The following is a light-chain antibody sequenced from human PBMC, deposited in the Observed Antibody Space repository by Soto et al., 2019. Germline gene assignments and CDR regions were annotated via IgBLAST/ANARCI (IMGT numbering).Light chain of an antibody. CDR3: KHYNSYSEA. J-gene: IGKJ1*01. V-gene: IGKV1-5*03. Sequence: DIQMTQSPSTLSGSVGDRVTITCRASQTISSWLAWYQQKPGKAPKLLIYKAYTLKSGVQSRFSGSGSGTESTLTIRSLQPDDFATYYCKHYNSYSEAFGQGTKVDIK. CDR2: KAY. CDR1: QTISSW.